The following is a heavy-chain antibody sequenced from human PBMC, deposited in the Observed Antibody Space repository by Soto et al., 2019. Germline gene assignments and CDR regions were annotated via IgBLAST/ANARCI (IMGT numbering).Heavy chain of an antibody. J-gene: IGHJ4*02. CDR1: GGSISSYY. D-gene: IGHD3-16*02. CDR2: IYYSGST. CDR3: AGVLYDYIWGSYRYYFDY. V-gene: IGHV4-59*01. Sequence: PSETLSLTCTVSGGSISSYYWSWIRQPPGKGLEWIGYIYYSGSTNYNPSLKSRVTISVDTSKNQFSLKLSSVTAADTAVYYCAGVLYDYIWGSYRYYFDYWGQGTLVTVSS.